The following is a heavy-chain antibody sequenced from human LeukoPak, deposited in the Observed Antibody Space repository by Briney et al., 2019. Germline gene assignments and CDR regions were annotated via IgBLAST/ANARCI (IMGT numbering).Heavy chain of an antibody. CDR1: EFTCSSYS. J-gene: IGHJ4*02. D-gene: IGHD3-22*01. V-gene: IGHV3-48*01. Sequence: GGSLRLSCAASEFTCSSYSMNWVRQAPGKGLEWVSYISSSSSTIYYADSVKGRFTISRDNAKNSLYLQMNSLRAEDTAVYYCARGADMIVVVPPDYWGQGTLVTVSS. CDR3: ARGADMIVVVPPDY. CDR2: ISSSSSTI.